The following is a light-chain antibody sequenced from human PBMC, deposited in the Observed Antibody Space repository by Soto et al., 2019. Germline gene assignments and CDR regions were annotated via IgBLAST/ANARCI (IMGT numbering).Light chain of an antibody. J-gene: IGLJ2*01. CDR3: AAWDDSLNDFVV. V-gene: IGLV1-44*01. CDR2: NND. CDR1: SSNIGNNL. Sequence: QSVLTQPPSASGTPGQRVTISCSGTSSNIGNNLVSWYQQVPGTAPKVLIYNNDQRPSGVPDRFSGSKSGTSASLAISGVQSDGEADYYCAAWDDSLNDFVVFGGGTKVTVL.